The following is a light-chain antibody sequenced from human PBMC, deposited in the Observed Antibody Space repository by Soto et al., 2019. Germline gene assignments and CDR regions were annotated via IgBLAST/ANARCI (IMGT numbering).Light chain of an antibody. Sequence: DIQMTQSPSTLSASVGDRVTITCRASQSISSWLAWYQQKPGKAPKLLIYDASSLESGVPSRFSGSGSGTEFTLTSSSLQPDDFAVYYCQQYGSSGTFGQGTKVDIK. J-gene: IGKJ1*01. CDR1: QSISSW. CDR2: DAS. V-gene: IGKV1-5*01. CDR3: QQYGSSGT.